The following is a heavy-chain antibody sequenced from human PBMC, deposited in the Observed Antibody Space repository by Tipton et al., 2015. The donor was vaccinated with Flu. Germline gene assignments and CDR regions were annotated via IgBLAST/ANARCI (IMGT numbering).Heavy chain of an antibody. J-gene: IGHJ5*02. D-gene: IGHD3-10*01. CDR3: ARAYGSGVHWFDT. CDR1: GGSISSSSYY. V-gene: IGHV4-39*07. Sequence: TLSLTCTVSGGSISSSSYYWGWIRQPPGKGLEWIASIYHSGSTYYNPSLKSRVTISVDTSKNQFSLKLSSVTATDTAVYYCARAYGSGVHWFDTWGQGTQVTVSS. CDR2: IYHSGST.